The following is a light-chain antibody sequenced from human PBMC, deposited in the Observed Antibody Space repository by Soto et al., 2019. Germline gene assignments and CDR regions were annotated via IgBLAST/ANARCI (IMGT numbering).Light chain of an antibody. V-gene: IGKV1-39*01. J-gene: IGKJ1*01. CDR1: QSISSY. Sequence: DIQMTQSPSPLSAFVGDRVTITCRASQSISSYLNWYHQKPGKAPKLLIFGASSLQSGVPSRFSGSGSGTDFTLTISSLQPDDFATYYCQQSYTTPWTFGQGNKVEIK. CDR3: QQSYTTPWT. CDR2: GAS.